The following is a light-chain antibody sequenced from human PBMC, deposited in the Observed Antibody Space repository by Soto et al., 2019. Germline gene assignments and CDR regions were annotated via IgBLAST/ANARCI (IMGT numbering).Light chain of an antibody. CDR3: QQRSNWPPVT. V-gene: IGKV3-11*01. CDR1: QSVSSY. CDR2: GAS. J-gene: IGKJ4*01. Sequence: EVVWTKYPATLSLTPGERATLSCRASQSVSSYLAWYQQKPGQAPRLLIYGASNMATGIPARFSGSGSGTDFSLTISSLEHEDVAIYYYQQRSNWPPVTFGGGTKVEIK.